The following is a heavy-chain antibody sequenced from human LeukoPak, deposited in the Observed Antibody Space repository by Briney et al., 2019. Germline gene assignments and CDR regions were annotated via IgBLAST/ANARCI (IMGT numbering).Heavy chain of an antibody. Sequence: SETLSLTCAVYGGSFSGYYWSWIRQPPGKGLEWIGEINHSGSTNYNPSLKSRVTISVDTSKNQFSLKLNSVTAADTAVYYCARYSYYGSGSYYPFDYWGQGTLVTVSS. CDR2: INHSGST. V-gene: IGHV4-34*01. J-gene: IGHJ4*02. D-gene: IGHD3-10*01. CDR3: ARYSYYGSGSYYPFDY. CDR1: GGSFSGYY.